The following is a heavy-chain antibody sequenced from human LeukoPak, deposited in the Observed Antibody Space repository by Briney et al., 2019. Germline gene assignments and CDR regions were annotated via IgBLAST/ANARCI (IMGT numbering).Heavy chain of an antibody. CDR2: IGIDSGNT. CDR1: GFTFSDYS. D-gene: IGHD2-2*01. V-gene: IGHV3-48*01. CDR3: ARDDKYAFDN. Sequence: GGSLRLSCAASGFTFSDYSMNWVRQAPGKGLEWISYIGIDSGNTNYADSVKGRFTISGDKAKNSLYLQMNSPRVEDTAVYYCARDDKYAFDNWGQGTLVTVSS. J-gene: IGHJ4*02.